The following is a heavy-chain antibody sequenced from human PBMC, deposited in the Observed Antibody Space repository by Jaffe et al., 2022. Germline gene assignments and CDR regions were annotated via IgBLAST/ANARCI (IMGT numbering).Heavy chain of an antibody. J-gene: IGHJ3*02. Sequence: QVQLQESGPGLVKPSETLSLTCTVSGGSISSYYWSWIRQPPGKGLEWIGYIYYSGSTNYNPSLKSRVTISVDTSKNQFSLKLSSVTAADTAVYYCARGEANWGLGDAFDIWGQGTMVTVSS. CDR2: IYYSGST. CDR3: ARGEANWGLGDAFDI. V-gene: IGHV4-59*01. D-gene: IGHD7-27*01. CDR1: GGSISSYY.